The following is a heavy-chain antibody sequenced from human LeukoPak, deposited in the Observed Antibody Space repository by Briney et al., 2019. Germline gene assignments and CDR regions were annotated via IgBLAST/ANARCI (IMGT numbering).Heavy chain of an antibody. V-gene: IGHV1-46*01. D-gene: IGHD3-3*01. J-gene: IGHJ3*02. CDR1: GYTFTSYY. CDR3: ARVRGGDFWSGYYTAPGNDAFDI. CDR2: INPSGGST. Sequence: ASVKVSCKASGYTFTSYYMHWVRQAPGQGLEWMGIINPSGGSTSYAQKFQGRVTMTSDTSTSTVYMELSSLRSEDTAVYYCARVRGGDFWSGYYTAPGNDAFDIWGRGTMVTVSS.